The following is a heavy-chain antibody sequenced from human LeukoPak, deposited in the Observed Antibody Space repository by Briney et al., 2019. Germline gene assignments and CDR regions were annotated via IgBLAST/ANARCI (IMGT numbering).Heavy chain of an antibody. CDR1: GFTFSSFG. CDR2: IWYDGSNK. D-gene: IGHD6-13*01. CDR3: ARQAAAGETFDY. J-gene: IGHJ4*02. V-gene: IGHV3-33*01. Sequence: PGRSLRLSCAASGFTFSSFGMHWVRQAPGKGLEWVAVIWYDGSNKYYADSVKGRFTISRDNSKNTLLLQMNSLRAEDTAMYYCARQAAAGETFDYWGQGTLVTVSS.